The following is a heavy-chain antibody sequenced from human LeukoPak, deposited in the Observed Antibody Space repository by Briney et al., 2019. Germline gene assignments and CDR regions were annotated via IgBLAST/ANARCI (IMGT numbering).Heavy chain of an antibody. CDR3: ARVSSGSLKVYYFDY. CDR2: MNPNSGNT. J-gene: IGHJ4*02. CDR1: GYTFTSYD. V-gene: IGHV1-8*03. D-gene: IGHD3-10*01. Sequence: GASVKVSCKASGYTFTSYDINWVRQATGQGLEWMGWMNPNSGNTGYAQKFQGRVTITRNTSISTAYMELSSLRSGDTAVYYCARVSSGSLKVYYFDYWGQGTLVTVSS.